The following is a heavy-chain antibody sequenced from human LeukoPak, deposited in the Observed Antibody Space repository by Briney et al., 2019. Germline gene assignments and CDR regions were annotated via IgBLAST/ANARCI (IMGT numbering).Heavy chain of an antibody. V-gene: IGHV3-13*01. CDR3: ARDNKGYSYGYDYGMDV. J-gene: IGHJ6*02. D-gene: IGHD5-18*01. CDR2: IGTAGDT. Sequence: GGSLRLSCAASGFTFSSYDMHWVRQATGKGLEWVSAIGTAGDTYYPGSVKGRFTISRENAKNSLYLQMNSLRAGDTAVYYCARDNKGYSYGYDYGMDVWGQGTTVTVSS. CDR1: GFTFSSYD.